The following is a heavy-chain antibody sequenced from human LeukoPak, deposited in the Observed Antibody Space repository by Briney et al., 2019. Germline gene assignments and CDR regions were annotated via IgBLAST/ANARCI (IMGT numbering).Heavy chain of an antibody. Sequence: GGSLRLSCAASGFTFSSHSMNWVRQAPGKGLEWVSYISSSSSTIYYADSVKGRFTISRDNAKNSLYLQMNSLRAEDTAVYYCARGGSEDYFDYWGQGTLVTVSS. CDR1: GFTFSSHS. D-gene: IGHD3-16*01. CDR2: ISSSSSTI. J-gene: IGHJ4*02. V-gene: IGHV3-48*01. CDR3: ARGGSEDYFDY.